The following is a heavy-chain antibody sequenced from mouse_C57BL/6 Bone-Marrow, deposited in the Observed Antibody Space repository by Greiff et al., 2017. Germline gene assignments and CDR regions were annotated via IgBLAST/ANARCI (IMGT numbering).Heavy chain of an antibody. Sequence: EVKLMESGEGLVKPGGSLKLSCAASGFTFSSYAMSWVRQTPEKRLEWVAYISSGGDYIYYADTVKGRFTIFRDNDRNTRYLQMSSLKSEDTAMYYCTRDFWFAYWGQGTLVTVSA. CDR1: GFTFSSYA. J-gene: IGHJ3*01. CDR2: ISSGGDYI. CDR3: TRDFWFAY. V-gene: IGHV5-9-1*02.